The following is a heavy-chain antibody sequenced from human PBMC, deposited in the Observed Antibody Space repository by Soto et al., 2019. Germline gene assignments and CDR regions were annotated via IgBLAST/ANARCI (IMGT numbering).Heavy chain of an antibody. Sequence: PGGSLRLSCAASGFTFSSYEMNWVRQAPGKGLEWVSYISSSGSTIYYADSVKGRFTISRDNAKNSLCLQMNSLRAEDTAVYYCARGDYGAPFDYWGQGTLVTVSS. CDR3: ARGDYGAPFDY. CDR1: GFTFSSYE. J-gene: IGHJ4*02. CDR2: ISSSGSTI. D-gene: IGHD4-17*01. V-gene: IGHV3-48*03.